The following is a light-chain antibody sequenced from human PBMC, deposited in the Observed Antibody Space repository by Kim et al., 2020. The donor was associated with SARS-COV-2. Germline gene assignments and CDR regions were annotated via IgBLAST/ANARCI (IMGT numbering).Light chain of an antibody. CDR2: DIT. Sequence: QAVVTQEPSLTVSPGGTITLTCGSNTGPVTSGHAPYWFQQKPGQAPTTLIHDITNKHPWTPARFSGFLLGDKFALTLSGAQPEDEADYYCMLSFGRSWVFGGGTQLTVL. J-gene: IGLJ3*02. V-gene: IGLV7-46*01. CDR3: MLSFGRSWV. CDR1: TGPVTSGHA.